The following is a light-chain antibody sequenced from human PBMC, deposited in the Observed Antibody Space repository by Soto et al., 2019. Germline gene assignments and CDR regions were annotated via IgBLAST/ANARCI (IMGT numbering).Light chain of an antibody. J-gene: IGLJ1*01. CDR2: YSN. CDR3: AAWDDRLRGYV. V-gene: IGLV1-47*01. Sequence: QSVLTQSASASGTPGQRVTISCSGGTSNIGTNAVYWFQLLPGTAPNLLIYYSNHRPSGISDRFSGSKSGTSASLAISGLRPEDEADYYCAAWDDRLRGYVFATRTKVTVL. CDR1: TSNIGTNA.